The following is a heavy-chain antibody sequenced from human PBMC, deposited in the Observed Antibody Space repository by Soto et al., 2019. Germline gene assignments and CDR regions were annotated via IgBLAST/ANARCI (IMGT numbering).Heavy chain of an antibody. Sequence: SGTLAITCAASGGSVSSGSDYGTWIQKPPGKGLEWIGYIYYSGSTNYNPSLKSRVTISVDTSKNQFSLKLSSVTAADTAVYYCARGGSDFWSGYYRVEGSAFDIWGQGTMVTGSS. CDR1: GGSVSSGSDY. CDR3: ARGGSDFWSGYYRVEGSAFDI. J-gene: IGHJ3*02. V-gene: IGHV4-61*01. D-gene: IGHD3-3*01. CDR2: IYYSGST.